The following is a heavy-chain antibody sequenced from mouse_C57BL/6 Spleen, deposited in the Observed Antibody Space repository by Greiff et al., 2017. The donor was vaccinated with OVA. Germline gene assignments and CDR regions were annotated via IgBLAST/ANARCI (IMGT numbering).Heavy chain of an antibody. Sequence: EVQRVESGGGLVKPGGSLKLSCAASGFTFSSYTMSWVRQTPEKRLEWVATISGGGGNTYYPDSVKGRFTISRDNAKNTLYLQMSSLRSEDTALYYCARRDDGSDFDYWGQGTTLTVSS. V-gene: IGHV5-9*01. CDR2: ISGGGGNT. CDR1: GFTFSSYT. D-gene: IGHD2-3*01. CDR3: ARRDDGSDFDY. J-gene: IGHJ2*01.